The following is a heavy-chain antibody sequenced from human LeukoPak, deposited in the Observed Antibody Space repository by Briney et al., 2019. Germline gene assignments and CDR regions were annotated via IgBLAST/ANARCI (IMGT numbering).Heavy chain of an antibody. V-gene: IGHV3-23*01. Sequence: PGGSLRLSCAASGFTFSSYAMSWVRQAPGKGLEWVSHISGSGGSTYYADSVKGRYVISRDNSKNTLYLQMNNLRAEDTAVYYCARDSGFGEFYPNWGQGTLVTVSS. J-gene: IGHJ4*02. CDR1: GFTFSSYA. D-gene: IGHD3-10*01. CDR3: ARDSGFGEFYPN. CDR2: ISGSGGST.